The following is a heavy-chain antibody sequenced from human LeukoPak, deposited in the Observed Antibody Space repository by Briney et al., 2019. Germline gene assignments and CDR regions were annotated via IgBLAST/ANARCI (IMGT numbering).Heavy chain of an antibody. CDR1: GGSISSYY. Sequence: SETLSLTCTVSGGSISSYYWSWIRQPAGKGLEWIGRIYTSGSTNYNPSLKSRVTMSVDTSKNQFSLKLSSVTAADTAVYYCARDGAYGSGSSYYYGMDVWGQGTTVTVSS. V-gene: IGHV4-4*07. CDR3: ARDGAYGSGSSYYYGMDV. CDR2: IYTSGST. D-gene: IGHD3-10*01. J-gene: IGHJ6*02.